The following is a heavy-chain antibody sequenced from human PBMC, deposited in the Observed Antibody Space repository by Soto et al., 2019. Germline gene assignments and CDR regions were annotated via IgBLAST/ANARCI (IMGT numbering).Heavy chain of an antibody. CDR2: ISGSGGST. Sequence: GGSLRLSCAASGFTFSSYAMSWVRQAPGKGLEWVSAISGSGGSTYYADSVKGRFTISRDNSKNTLYLQMNSLRAEDTAVYYCAKRRYSSSRLNWFDPWGQGTLVTVSS. V-gene: IGHV3-23*01. CDR3: AKRRYSSSRLNWFDP. CDR1: GFTFSSYA. D-gene: IGHD6-13*01. J-gene: IGHJ5*02.